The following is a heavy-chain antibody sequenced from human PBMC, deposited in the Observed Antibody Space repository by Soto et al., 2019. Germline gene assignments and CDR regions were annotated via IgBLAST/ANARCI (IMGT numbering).Heavy chain of an antibody. V-gene: IGHV1-46*01. CDR2: INPGYPAGRST. CDR3: AREAIVAGATTGMDV. CDR1: GHTLTTFF. Sequence: ASVKVSCKESGHTLTTFFMHWVPQAPGQGLEWMGVINPGYPAGRSTTYAQKFQGRVTMTTDTSTSTVYMELSRLRSDDTAVYYCAREAIVAGATTGMDVWRQVTTVTVSS. D-gene: IGHD1-26*01. J-gene: IGHJ6*02.